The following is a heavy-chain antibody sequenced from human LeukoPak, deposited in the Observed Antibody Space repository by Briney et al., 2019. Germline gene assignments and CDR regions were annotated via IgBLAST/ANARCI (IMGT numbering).Heavy chain of an antibody. V-gene: IGHV3-30*18. J-gene: IGHJ4*02. CDR2: ISYDGSNK. Sequence: GGSLRLSCAASGFTFSSYGMHWVRQAPGKGLEWVAVISYDGSNKYYADSVKGRFTISRGNSKNTLYLQMNSLRAEDTAVYYCAKESPATYGSGSPDYWGQGTLVTVSS. CDR3: AKESPATYGSGSPDY. CDR1: GFTFSSYG. D-gene: IGHD3-10*01.